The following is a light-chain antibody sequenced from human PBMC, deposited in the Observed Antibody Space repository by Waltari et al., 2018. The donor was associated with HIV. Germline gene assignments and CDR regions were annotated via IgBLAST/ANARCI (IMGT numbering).Light chain of an antibody. CDR3: QQYEKLPLT. CDR1: QDINKY. Sequence: DIQMTQSPSSLSASVGDRVTITCQASQDINKYLKWYQQRLGKAPKLLIYDASNLQTRVPSRFSGAGSGTDFSFNISSLQPEDFATYYCQQYEKLPLTFGEGTRVEIK. J-gene: IGKJ4*01. CDR2: DAS. V-gene: IGKV1-33*01.